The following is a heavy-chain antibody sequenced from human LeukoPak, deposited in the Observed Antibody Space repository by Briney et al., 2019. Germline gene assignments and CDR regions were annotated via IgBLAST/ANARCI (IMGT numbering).Heavy chain of an antibody. D-gene: IGHD3-10*01. J-gene: IGHJ4*02. CDR3: ARAGMVRGVRIGEGFGEFDY. CDR1: RFTFSDYY. Sequence: GGSLRLSCAASRFTFSDYYMSWIRQAPGKGLEWVSYISSSGTTTYYADSVKGRFTISRDNAKNSLYLQMNSLRAEDTAVYYCARAGMVRGVRIGEGFGEFDYWGQGTLVTVSS. CDR2: ISSSGTTT. V-gene: IGHV3-11*01.